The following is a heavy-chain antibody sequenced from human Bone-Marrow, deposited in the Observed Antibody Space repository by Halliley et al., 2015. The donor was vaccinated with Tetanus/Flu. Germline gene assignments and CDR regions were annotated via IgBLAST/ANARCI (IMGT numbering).Heavy chain of an antibody. Sequence: SLRLSCAASGFTFRNAWMRWVRQAPGKGLEWVGRIQSKGDGGTTDYAAPVKGRFTISRDDSKNTVYLQMNSLKTEDTAVYYCTTDPYYDFWSGYPGLTWGQGILVTVSS. D-gene: IGHD3-3*01. J-gene: IGHJ5*02. V-gene: IGHV3-15*01. CDR1: GFTFRNAW. CDR2: IQSKGDGGTT. CDR3: TTDPYYDFWSGYPGLT.